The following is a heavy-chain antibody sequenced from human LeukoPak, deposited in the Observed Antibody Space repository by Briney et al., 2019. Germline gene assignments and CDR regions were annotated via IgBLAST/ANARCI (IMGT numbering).Heavy chain of an antibody. CDR3: ARRHGSGDWFDP. CDR2: MYHSGST. V-gene: IGHV4-59*08. J-gene: IGHJ5*02. Sequence: SETLSLTCTVSGGSISSYYWIWIRQPPGKGLEWIGYMYHSGSTNYNPSLKSRVTISLDTSKNQFSLKLTSVTAADTAVYYCARRHGSGDWFDPWGQGTLVTVSS. D-gene: IGHD3-10*01. CDR1: GGSISSYY.